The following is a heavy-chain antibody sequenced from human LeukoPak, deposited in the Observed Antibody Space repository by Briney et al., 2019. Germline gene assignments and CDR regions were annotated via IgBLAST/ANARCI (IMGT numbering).Heavy chain of an antibody. Sequence: SETLSLTCTVSGGSISSYYWSWIRQPAGKGLEWIGRIYTSGSTNYNPSLKSRVTISVDTSKNQFTLKLSSVTAADTAVYYCAGRGEALFEYWGRGTLVTVSS. CDR3: AGRGEALFEY. D-gene: IGHD3-16*01. J-gene: IGHJ4*02. CDR2: IYTSGST. CDR1: GGSISSYY. V-gene: IGHV4-4*07.